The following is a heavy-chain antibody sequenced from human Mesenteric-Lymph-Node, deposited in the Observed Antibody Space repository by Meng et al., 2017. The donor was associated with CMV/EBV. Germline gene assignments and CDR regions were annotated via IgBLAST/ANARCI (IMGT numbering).Heavy chain of an antibody. J-gene: IGHJ4*01. D-gene: IGHD3-16*02. CDR1: GFTFNTYA. V-gene: IGHV3-23*01. Sequence: GGSLRLSCAASGFTFNTYAINWVRQAPGKGLEWVSTISGTGGTTYYADSVKGRFTISRDNSKNTLYLQMNSLRAEDTAVYYCAKGGAIYGYLWGTYRFSYYFNYWGHGTLVTVSS. CDR3: AKGGAIYGYLWGTYRFSYYFNY. CDR2: ISGTGGTT.